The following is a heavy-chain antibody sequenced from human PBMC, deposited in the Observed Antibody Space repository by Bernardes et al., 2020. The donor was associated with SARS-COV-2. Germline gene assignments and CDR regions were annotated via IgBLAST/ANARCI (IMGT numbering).Heavy chain of an antibody. V-gene: IGHV4-34*01. Sequence: SETLSLTCAVSGGSFSNYFWTWIRLPPGKGLEWIGEVTDSGTINYNPSLKSRVFISLDTSKQQIFLRVTSVTAADTAVYYCARSSTKKNYYGVDVWGKGTTVTVSS. CDR3: ARSSTKKNYYGVDV. CDR1: GGSFSNYF. D-gene: IGHD2-2*01. J-gene: IGHJ6*04. CDR2: VTDSGTI.